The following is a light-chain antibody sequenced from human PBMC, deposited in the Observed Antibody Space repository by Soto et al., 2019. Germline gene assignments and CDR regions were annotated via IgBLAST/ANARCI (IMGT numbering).Light chain of an antibody. CDR2: DAS. V-gene: IGKV3-15*01. CDR1: QSVNGN. CDR3: QQYNFWPPLT. J-gene: IGKJ4*01. Sequence: EIVMTQSPATLSVSPGERATLSCRASQSVNGNLAWYRQKPGQAPRLLISDASTRATGVPARFSGSGSGIEFTLTISSLQSEDSGIYYCQQYNFWPPLTFGGVTKVEIK.